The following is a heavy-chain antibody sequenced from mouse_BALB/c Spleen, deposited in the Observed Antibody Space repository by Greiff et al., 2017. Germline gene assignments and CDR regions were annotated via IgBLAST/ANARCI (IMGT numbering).Heavy chain of an antibody. CDR2: IWAGGST. CDR3: ARGRTARAHYYAMDY. V-gene: IGHV2-9*02. J-gene: IGHJ4*01. CDR1: GFSLTSYG. Sequence: VKLVESGPGLVAPSQSLSITCTVSGFSLTSYGVHWVRQPPGKGLEWLGVIWAGGSTNYNSALMSRLSISKDNSKSQVFLKMNSLQTDDTAMYYCARGRTARAHYYAMDYWGQGTSVTVSS. D-gene: IGHD3-2*01.